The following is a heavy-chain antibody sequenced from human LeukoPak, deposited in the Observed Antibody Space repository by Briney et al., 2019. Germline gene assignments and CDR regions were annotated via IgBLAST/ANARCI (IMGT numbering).Heavy chain of an antibody. J-gene: IGHJ4*02. Sequence: SETLSLTCAVYGGSFSGYYWSWIRQPPGKGLEWIGEINHSGSTNYNPSLKSRVTISVDTSKNQFSLKLSSVTAADTAVYYCASEGRQRDYWGQGTLVTVSS. CDR1: GGSFSGYY. CDR3: ASEGRQRDY. V-gene: IGHV4-34*01. CDR2: INHSGST.